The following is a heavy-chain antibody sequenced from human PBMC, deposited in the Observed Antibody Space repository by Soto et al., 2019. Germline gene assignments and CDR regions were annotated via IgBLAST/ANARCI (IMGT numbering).Heavy chain of an antibody. Sequence: GGSLRLSCAASGFTFSSYSMNWVRQAPGEGLEWVSSISSSSSYIYYADSVKGRFTISRDSAKNSLYLQMNSLRAEDTAVYYCAREIAVAGTYYGMDVWGQGTAVTVSS. J-gene: IGHJ6*02. D-gene: IGHD6-19*01. CDR1: GFTFSSYS. CDR3: AREIAVAGTYYGMDV. V-gene: IGHV3-21*01. CDR2: ISSSSSYI.